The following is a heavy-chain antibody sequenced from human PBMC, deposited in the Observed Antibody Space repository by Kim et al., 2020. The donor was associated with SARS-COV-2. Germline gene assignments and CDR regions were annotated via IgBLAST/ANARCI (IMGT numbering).Heavy chain of an antibody. CDR3: AKMSVVEPAANGGGLDI. D-gene: IGHD2-2*01. V-gene: IGHV3-23*01. J-gene: IGHJ3*02. CDR2: ISGSGGST. Sequence: GGSLRLSCAASGVTFSSYDMSWVRQAPGKGLEWVSAISGSGGSTYYADTVKGRCTIASDNSKNTLYKQMNSLRAEDAAVYYCAKMSVVEPAANGGGLDI. CDR1: GVTFSSYD.